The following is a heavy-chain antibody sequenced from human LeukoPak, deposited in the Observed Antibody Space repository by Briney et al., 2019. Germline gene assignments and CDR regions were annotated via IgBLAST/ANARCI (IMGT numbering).Heavy chain of an antibody. CDR1: GGSISSSSYY. CDR3: ARLPTGYPNWFDS. D-gene: IGHD3-9*01. V-gene: IGHV4-39*01. J-gene: IGHJ5*01. Sequence: SETLSLTCTVSGGSISSSSYYWGWIRQPPGKGLEWIGSIYYSGSTYYNPSLKSRVTISVDTSKNQFSLNLNSVTAADTAIYFCARLPTGYPNWFDSWGQGILVTVSS. CDR2: IYYSGST.